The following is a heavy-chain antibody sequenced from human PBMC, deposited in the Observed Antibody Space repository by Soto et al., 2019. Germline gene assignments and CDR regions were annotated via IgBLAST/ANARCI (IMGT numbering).Heavy chain of an antibody. J-gene: IGHJ3*02. D-gene: IGHD2-15*01. CDR3: ARDITPLDAFDI. CDR1: GFTVSSNY. Sequence: EVQLVESGGGLVQPGGSLRLSCAASGFTVSSNYMSWVRQAPGKGLEWVSVIYSGGSTYYADSVKGRFTISRDNSKNTLYLHMNSLRAEDTAVYNCARDITPLDAFDIWGQGTMVTVSS. V-gene: IGHV3-66*01. CDR2: IYSGGST.